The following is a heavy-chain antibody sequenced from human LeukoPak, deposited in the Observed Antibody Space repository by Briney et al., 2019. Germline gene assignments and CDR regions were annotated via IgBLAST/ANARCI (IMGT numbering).Heavy chain of an antibody. V-gene: IGHV3-48*03. CDR2: ISSSGSTI. J-gene: IGHJ6*02. D-gene: IGHD5-18*01. Sequence: PGGSLRLSCAASGFTFSSYEMNWVRQAPGKGLEGVSYISSSGSTIYYADSVKGRFTISRDNAKNSLYLQMNSLRAEDTAVYYCARAMDTDYYYGMDVWGQGTTVTVSS. CDR3: ARAMDTDYYYGMDV. CDR1: GFTFSSYE.